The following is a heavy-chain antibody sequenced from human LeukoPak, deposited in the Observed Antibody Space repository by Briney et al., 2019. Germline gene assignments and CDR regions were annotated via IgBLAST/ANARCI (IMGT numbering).Heavy chain of an antibody. CDR1: GFSFSDAW. CDR2: IKSKVDGGTP. V-gene: IGHV3-15*07. CDR3: AREGSGYDPFDY. Sequence: PGGSLRLSCAASGFSFSDAWMNWVRQAPGKGLEWVGHIKSKVDGGTPDYVAPVKGRFTISRDDSRNTLYLQMNSLRAEDTAVYYCAREGSGYDPFDYWGQGTLVTVSS. D-gene: IGHD5-12*01. J-gene: IGHJ4*02.